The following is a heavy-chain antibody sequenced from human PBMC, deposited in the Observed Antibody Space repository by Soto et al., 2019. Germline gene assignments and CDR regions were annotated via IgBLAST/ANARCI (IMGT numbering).Heavy chain of an antibody. J-gene: IGHJ4*02. CDR1: GGSISSGGYY. V-gene: IGHV4-31*03. Sequence: QVQLQESGPGLVKASQTLSLTCTVSGGSISSGGYYWSWIRQHPGKGLEWIGYIYYSGSTYYNPSLKSRVTISVDTSKNQFSLKLSSVTAADTAVYYCARDPAIGLGLSSSWFDYWGQGTLVTVSS. CDR3: ARDPAIGLGLSSSWFDY. D-gene: IGHD6-13*01. CDR2: IYYSGST.